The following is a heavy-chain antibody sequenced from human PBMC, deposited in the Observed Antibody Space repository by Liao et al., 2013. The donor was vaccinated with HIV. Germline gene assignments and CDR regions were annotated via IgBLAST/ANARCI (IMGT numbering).Heavy chain of an antibody. CDR3: ARDEIGGP. CDR2: IYTSGST. Sequence: QVRLEQWGSGLLKPSETLSLTCAVYDVSITANYWSWIRQSPGRGLEWIGRIYTSGSTNYNPSLKSRVTMSIDTPKNQFSLKLTSVTAADTAVYYCARDEIGGPWGQGTLVTVSS. D-gene: IGHD2/OR15-2a*01. CDR1: DVSITANY. J-gene: IGHJ5*02. V-gene: IGHV4-59*10.